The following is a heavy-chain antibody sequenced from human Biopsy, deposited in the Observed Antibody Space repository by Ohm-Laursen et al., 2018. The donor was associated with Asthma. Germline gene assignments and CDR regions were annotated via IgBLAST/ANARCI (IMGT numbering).Heavy chain of an antibody. CDR3: ARVKDGYNFDY. J-gene: IGHJ4*02. CDR1: GGSISSVGYS. D-gene: IGHD5-24*01. V-gene: IGHV4-30-2*01. CDR2: IYHSGGT. Sequence: TLSLTCAVSGGSISSVGYSWSWTRQPPGKGLDRIGYIYHSGGTYYNPSLKSRVTISVNRTKNQLSLKLSSVTAADTAVYYCARVKDGYNFDYWGQGTLVTVSS.